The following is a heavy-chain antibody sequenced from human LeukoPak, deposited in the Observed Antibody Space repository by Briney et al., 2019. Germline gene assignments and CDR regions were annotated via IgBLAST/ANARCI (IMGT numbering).Heavy chain of an antibody. CDR2: INHSGST. CDR3: ASLKYGSGSYYNRYYYYMDV. J-gene: IGHJ6*03. Sequence: SETLSLTCAVYGGSFSGYYWSWIRQPPGKGLEWIGEINHSGSTNYNPSLKSRVTISVDTSKNQFSLKLSSVTAADTAVYYCASLKYGSGSYYNRYYYYMDVWGKGTTVTISS. D-gene: IGHD3-10*01. V-gene: IGHV4-34*01. CDR1: GGSFSGYY.